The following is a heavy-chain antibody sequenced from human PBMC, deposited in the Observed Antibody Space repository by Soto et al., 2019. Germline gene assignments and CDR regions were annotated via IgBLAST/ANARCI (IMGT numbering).Heavy chain of an antibody. CDR1: GGSFSGYY. J-gene: IGHJ5*02. Sequence: QVQLQQWGAGLLKPSETLSLTCAVYGGSFSGYYWSWIRQPPGKGLEGIGEINHSGSTNYNPSLKSRVTISVDTSKNQFSLKLSSVTAADTAVYYCARAIAAAGSGRWFDPWGQGTMVTVSS. D-gene: IGHD6-13*01. CDR2: INHSGST. V-gene: IGHV4-34*01. CDR3: ARAIAAAGSGRWFDP.